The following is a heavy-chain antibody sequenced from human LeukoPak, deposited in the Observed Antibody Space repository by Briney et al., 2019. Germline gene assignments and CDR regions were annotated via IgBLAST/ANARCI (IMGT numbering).Heavy chain of an antibody. D-gene: IGHD2-15*01. V-gene: IGHV3-7*02. Sequence: GGSLRLSCAASGLAFRNHWMSWVRQAPGKGLERVSNIHPDGVSAKNYVDSVKGRFTISRDNAKNSLYLQMNNLRADDTVVYCCASTFPYCSEDNCALGGQGTLVTVSS. CDR1: GLAFRNHW. CDR3: ASTFPYCSEDNCAL. CDR2: IHPDGVSAK. J-gene: IGHJ1*01.